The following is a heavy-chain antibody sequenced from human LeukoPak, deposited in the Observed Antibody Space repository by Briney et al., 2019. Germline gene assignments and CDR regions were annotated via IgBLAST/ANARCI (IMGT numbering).Heavy chain of an antibody. J-gene: IGHJ5*02. CDR1: GGSISSYY. CDR3: ARGGVLGGSSGWFDP. D-gene: IGHD3-16*01. CDR2: IYYSGST. V-gene: IGHV4-59*01. Sequence: PSETLSLTCTVSGGSISSYYWSWIRQPPGKGLEWIGYIYYSGSTNYNPSLKSRVTISVGTSKNQFSLKLSSVTAADTAVYYCARGGVLGGSSGWFDPWGQGTLVTVSS.